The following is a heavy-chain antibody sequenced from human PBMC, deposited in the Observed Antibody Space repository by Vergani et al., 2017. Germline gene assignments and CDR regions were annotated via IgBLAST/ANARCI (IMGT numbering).Heavy chain of an antibody. CDR2: IIPIFGTE. CDR1: GGTFSSYA. J-gene: IGHJ5*02. D-gene: IGHD3-10*01. V-gene: IGHV1-69*01. Sequence: QVQLVQSGAEVKKPGSSVKVSCKASGGTFSSYAISWVRQAPGQGLEWMGGIIPIFGTENYAQKFQERVTITADESTSTAHMELSSLRSEDTAVYYCARGYQTEDVCGFGECSEGRWFDPWGQGTLVTVSS. CDR3: ARGYQTEDVCGFGECSEGRWFDP.